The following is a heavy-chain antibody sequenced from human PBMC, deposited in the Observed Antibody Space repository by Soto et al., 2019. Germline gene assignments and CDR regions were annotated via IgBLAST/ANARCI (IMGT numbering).Heavy chain of an antibody. Sequence: RGSRRVSCAGSGFTFGDYTMHWVRQVPGKGLEWVSLISWDGGSTYYADSVKGRFTISRDNSKNSLYLQMNSLRTEDTALYYCAFDYAPGTPYYYCIHARRPATPVTV. D-gene: IGHD3-16*01. CDR3: AFDYAPGTPYYYCIHA. CDR1: GFTFGDYT. V-gene: IGHV3-43*01. J-gene: IGHJ6*02. CDR2: ISWDGGST.